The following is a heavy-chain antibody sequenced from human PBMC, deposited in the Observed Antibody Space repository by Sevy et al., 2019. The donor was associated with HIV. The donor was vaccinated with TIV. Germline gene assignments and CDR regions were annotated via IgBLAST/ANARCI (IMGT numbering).Heavy chain of an antibody. CDR3: ARGSLTGYSNAFDI. Sequence: GGSLRLSCAASGFTFSDYYMSWIRQAPGKGLEWVSYISSSGSTIYYADSVKGRFTISRDNAKNSLYLQMNSLRAEDTAVYYCARGSLTGYSNAFDIWGQGTMVTVSS. CDR1: GFTFSDYY. D-gene: IGHD3-9*01. V-gene: IGHV3-11*01. J-gene: IGHJ3*02. CDR2: ISSSGSTI.